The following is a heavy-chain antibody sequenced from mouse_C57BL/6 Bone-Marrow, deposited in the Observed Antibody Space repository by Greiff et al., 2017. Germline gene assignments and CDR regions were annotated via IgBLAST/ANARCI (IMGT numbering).Heavy chain of an antibody. CDR3: ASDYYGSRIDY. V-gene: IGHV1-64*01. D-gene: IGHD1-1*01. Sequence: QVQLQQPGAELVKPGASVKLSCKASGYTFTSYWMHWVKQRPGQGLEWIGMIHPNSGSTNYNEKFKSKATLTVDKSSSTAYMQLSSLTSEDSAVYYCASDYYGSRIDYWGQGTTLTVSS. J-gene: IGHJ2*01. CDR2: IHPNSGST. CDR1: GYTFTSYW.